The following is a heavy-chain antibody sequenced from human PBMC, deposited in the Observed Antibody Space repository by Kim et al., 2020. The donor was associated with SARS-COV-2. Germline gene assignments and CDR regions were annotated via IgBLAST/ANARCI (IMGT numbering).Heavy chain of an antibody. J-gene: IGHJ4*02. CDR2: IKQDGSDK. CDR1: GFTFTSYW. D-gene: IGHD3-9*01. V-gene: IGHV3-7*05. Sequence: GGSLRLSCAASGFTFTSYWMSWVRQGPGKGLEWVANIKQDGSDKYYVDSVKGRFTISRDNAKKSLYLQMNSLRAEDTAVYYCARGLGQNYDILTGYYLDSWGQGTLVTVSS. CDR3: ARGLGQNYDILTGYYLDS.